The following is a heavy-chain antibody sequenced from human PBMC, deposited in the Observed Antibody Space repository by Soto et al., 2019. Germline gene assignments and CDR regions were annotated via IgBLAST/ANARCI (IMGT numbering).Heavy chain of an antibody. D-gene: IGHD3-9*01. J-gene: IGHJ3*02. CDR3: ARLMHYSHSGGSYNRGFDM. CDR1: GYTFTDYF. Sequence: ASVKVSCKASGYTFTDYFIHWVRQAPGQGLEWIGWINPYSGGADLSQKFQGRVTMTRDTSISTAYMEVSSLRSDDTAVFYCARLMHYSHSGGSYNRGFDMWGQGTLCNVSS. V-gene: IGHV1-2*02. CDR2: INPYSGGA.